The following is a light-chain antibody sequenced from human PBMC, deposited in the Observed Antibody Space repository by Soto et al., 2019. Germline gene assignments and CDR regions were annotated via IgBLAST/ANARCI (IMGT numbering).Light chain of an antibody. CDR3: SSYTSSSTLVV. CDR2: EVT. CDR1: SSDVGGYNY. V-gene: IGLV2-14*01. Sequence: QSALTQPASVSGSPGQSITISCTGTSSDVGGYNYVSWYQQHPGKAPKLIISEVTNRPSGVSNRFSGSKSGNTASLTISGLQAEDEADFYCSSYTSSSTLVVFGTGTKVTVL. J-gene: IGLJ1*01.